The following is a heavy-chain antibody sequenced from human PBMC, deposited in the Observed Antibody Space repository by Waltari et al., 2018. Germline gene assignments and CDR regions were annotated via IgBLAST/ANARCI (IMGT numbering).Heavy chain of an antibody. Sequence: QVQLQESGPGLVKPSETLSLICTVSGGSISSYYWSWIRRPAGKGLEWIGRVYASGSTMYNPSLKSRVTMSIDTSKNQFSLRLSSVTAADTAVYSCARHVTGTYYFDYWGQGTRVTVSS. V-gene: IGHV4-4*07. CDR2: VYASGST. J-gene: IGHJ4*02. D-gene: IGHD1-1*01. CDR3: ARHVTGTYYFDY. CDR1: GGSISSYY.